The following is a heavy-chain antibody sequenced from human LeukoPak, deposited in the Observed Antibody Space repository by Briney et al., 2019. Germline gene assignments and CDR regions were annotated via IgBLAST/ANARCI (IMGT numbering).Heavy chain of an antibody. Sequence: PGGSLRLSCAASGFTFSSYSMNWVPQAPGKGLEWVSSISSSSSYIYYADSVKGRFTISRDNAKNSLYLQMNSLRAEDTAAYYCARDHHFSCGDYVRDAFDIWGQGTMVTVSS. CDR3: ARDHHFSCGDYVRDAFDI. CDR1: GFTFSSYS. J-gene: IGHJ3*02. CDR2: ISSSSSYI. D-gene: IGHD4-17*01. V-gene: IGHV3-21*01.